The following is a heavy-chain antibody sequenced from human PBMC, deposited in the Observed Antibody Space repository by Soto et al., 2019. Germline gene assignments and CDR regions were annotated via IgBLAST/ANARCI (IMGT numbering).Heavy chain of an antibody. CDR1: GFTFSSYA. V-gene: IGHV3-23*01. CDR3: AKQTLGYCTNGVCNWFDP. D-gene: IGHD2-8*01. Sequence: EVQLLESGGGFLQPGGSLRLSCAASGFTFSSYAMSWVRQAPGKGLEWVSAISGSGGSTYYADSVKGRFTISRDNSKNTLYLQMNSLRAEDTAVYYCAKQTLGYCTNGVCNWFDPWGQGTLVTVSS. CDR2: ISGSGGST. J-gene: IGHJ5*02.